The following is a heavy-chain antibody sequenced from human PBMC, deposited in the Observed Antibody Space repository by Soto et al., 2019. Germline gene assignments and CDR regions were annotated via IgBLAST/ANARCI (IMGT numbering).Heavy chain of an antibody. Sequence: PGGSLRLSCAGSGFTFDDYAMHWVRQAPGEGLEWVSGISWNSDRLDYADSVKGRFTISRDNAKNSLYLQMNSLRAEDTAFYYCVKDLGGSHWAGNFDYWGQGALVTVSS. D-gene: IGHD1-26*01. CDR3: VKDLGGSHWAGNFDY. J-gene: IGHJ4*02. CDR1: GFTFDDYA. V-gene: IGHV3-9*01. CDR2: ISWNSDRL.